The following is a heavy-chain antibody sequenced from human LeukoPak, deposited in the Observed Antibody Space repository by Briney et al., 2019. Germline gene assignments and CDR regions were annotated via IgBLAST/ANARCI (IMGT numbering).Heavy chain of an antibody. CDR2: IYTSGST. D-gene: IGHD3-3*01. J-gene: IGHJ6*03. CDR3: ARQAYYDFWSGLVHYYYYMDV. Sequence: SETLFLTCTVSGGSISSYYWSWIRQPPGKGLEWIGYIYTSGSTNYNPSLKSRVTISVDTSKNQFSLKLSSVTAADTAVYYCARQAYYDFWSGLVHYYYYMDVWGKGTTVTVSS. CDR1: GGSISSYY. V-gene: IGHV4-4*09.